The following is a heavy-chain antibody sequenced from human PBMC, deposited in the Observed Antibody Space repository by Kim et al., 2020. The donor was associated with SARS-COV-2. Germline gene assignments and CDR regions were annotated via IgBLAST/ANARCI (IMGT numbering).Heavy chain of an antibody. CDR1: GFTFGDYA. D-gene: IGHD3-22*01. V-gene: IGHV3-49*04. CDR3: TRGGSSGYYPWYFDL. J-gene: IGHJ2*01. Sequence: GGSLRLSCTASGFTFGDYAMSWVRQAPGKGLEWVGFIRSKAYGGTTEYAASVKGRFTISRDDSKSIAYLQMNSLKTEDTAVYYCTRGGSSGYYPWYFDLWGRGTLVTVSS. CDR2: IRSKAYGGTT.